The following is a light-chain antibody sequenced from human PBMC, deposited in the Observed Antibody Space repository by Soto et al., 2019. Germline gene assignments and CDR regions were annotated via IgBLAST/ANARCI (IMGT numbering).Light chain of an antibody. Sequence: EIVLTQSPGTLSLSPGERATLSCRASQSISNSYLAWYQQKPGQAPRLLLYGASSRATVIPDRFSGSGSVTDFNLTISRLEPEDVAVYFCQQYGSSPRTFGQGT. CDR2: GAS. J-gene: IGKJ5*01. CDR1: QSISNSY. CDR3: QQYGSSPRT. V-gene: IGKV3-20*01.